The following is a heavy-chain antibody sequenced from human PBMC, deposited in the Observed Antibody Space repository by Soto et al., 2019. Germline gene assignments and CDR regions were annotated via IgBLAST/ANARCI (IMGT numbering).Heavy chain of an antibody. Sequence: EVQLAESGGGLVQPGGSLRLSCAASGFTFSDHYMDWVRQAPGKGLEWVGRSRDKVHSHTTEYAASVKGRFTISRGDSENSLYLQMNRLKPEDTAVYYCARGVVSTGYFDYWGQGTLVTVSS. CDR1: GFTFSDHY. D-gene: IGHD5-12*01. J-gene: IGHJ4*02. CDR3: ARGVVSTGYFDY. CDR2: SRDKVHSHTT. V-gene: IGHV3-72*01.